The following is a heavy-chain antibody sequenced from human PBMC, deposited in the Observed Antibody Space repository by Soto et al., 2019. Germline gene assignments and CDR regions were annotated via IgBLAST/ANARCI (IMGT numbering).Heavy chain of an antibody. J-gene: IGHJ3*01. CDR1: GIKFSDYY. V-gene: IGHV3-11*01. Sequence: QVKLVESGGGLVKPGGSLRLSCAASGIKFSDYYMSWIRQAPGKGLEWLAHISSSGTTIYYADSVKGRFTISRDNAKNSLYFPKNSLRTGGPAGYYCANLPGPWGQGTMVTVSS. CDR2: ISSSGTTI. CDR3: ANLPGP.